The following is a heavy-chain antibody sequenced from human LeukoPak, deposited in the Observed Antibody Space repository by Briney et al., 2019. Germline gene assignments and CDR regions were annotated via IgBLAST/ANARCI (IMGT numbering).Heavy chain of an antibody. CDR2: ISGSGGST. CDR3: AKGYSSGDY. Sequence: GGSLRLSCAASGFTFSSYAMSWVRQAPGKGLEWISAISGSGGSTYYADSVKGRFTISRDNSKNTLYLQMNSLRADGTAVYYCAKGYSSGDYWGQGTLVTVSS. J-gene: IGHJ4*02. CDR1: GFTFSSYA. V-gene: IGHV3-23*01. D-gene: IGHD5-12*01.